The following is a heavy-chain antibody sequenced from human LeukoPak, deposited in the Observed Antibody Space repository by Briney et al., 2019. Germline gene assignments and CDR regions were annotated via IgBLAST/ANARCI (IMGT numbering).Heavy chain of an antibody. V-gene: IGHV4-59*08. Sequence: PSETLSLTCTVSGGSISSYYWSWIRQPPEKALEWIGYIYYSGSTNYNPSLKSRVTISVDTSKNQFSLKLSSVTAADTAVYYCARLGYYYYGMDVWGQGTTVTVSS. J-gene: IGHJ6*02. CDR1: GGSISSYY. CDR2: IYYSGST. CDR3: ARLGYYYYGMDV.